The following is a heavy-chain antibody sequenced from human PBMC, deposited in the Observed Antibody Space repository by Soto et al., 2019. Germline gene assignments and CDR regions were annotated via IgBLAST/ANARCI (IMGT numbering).Heavy chain of an antibody. V-gene: IGHV4-59*01. CDR3: AGGALSFFDY. CDR2: IYYSGST. D-gene: IGHD3-16*01. CDR1: GGSISSYY. J-gene: IGHJ4*02. Sequence: SETLSLTCTVSGGSISSYYWSWIRQPPGKGLEWIGYIYYSGSTNYNPSLKSRVTISVDTSKNQLSLKLSSVTAADTAVYYCAGGALSFFDYWGQGTLVNVSS.